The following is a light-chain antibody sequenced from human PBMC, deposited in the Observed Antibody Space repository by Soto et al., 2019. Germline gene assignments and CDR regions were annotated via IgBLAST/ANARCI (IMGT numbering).Light chain of an antibody. CDR2: LGF. CDR1: QSLLHSDGYTC. J-gene: IGKJ2*01. Sequence: DIVMTQSPLSLPVTPGEPASISCRSSQSLLHSDGYTCLDWYLQKPGQSPQLLIYLGFNRASGVPDRFSGSGSGTDFTLRISRVEAEDVGVYYCMQARQTPHTFGQGTKLEMK. V-gene: IGKV2-28*01. CDR3: MQARQTPHT.